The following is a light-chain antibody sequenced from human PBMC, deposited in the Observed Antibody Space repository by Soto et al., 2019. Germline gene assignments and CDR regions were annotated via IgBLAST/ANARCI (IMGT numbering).Light chain of an antibody. CDR3: HQYGSSPWT. Sequence: EIVLTQSPGTLSLSPGERATLSCRASQSVSSSYLAWYQQKPGQAPRLLIYGASSRATGIPDRFSGSGSGTDFTLTISRLEPEDLAVYYCHQYGSSPWTFGQGTK. J-gene: IGKJ1*01. CDR2: GAS. CDR1: QSVSSSY. V-gene: IGKV3-20*01.